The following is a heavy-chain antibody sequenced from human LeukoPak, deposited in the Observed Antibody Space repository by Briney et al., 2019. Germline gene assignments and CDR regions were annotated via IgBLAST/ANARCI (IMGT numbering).Heavy chain of an antibody. V-gene: IGHV4-61*02. D-gene: IGHD2-2*01. Sequence: SSETLSLTCTVSGGSISSSSYYWSWIRQPAGKGLEWIGRIYSSGSTNYNPSLKSRVTMSVDTSKNQFSLRLSSVTAADMAVYYCARGPYCSSTSCYLDYWGQGTLVTVSS. J-gene: IGHJ4*02. CDR3: ARGPYCSSTSCYLDY. CDR2: IYSSGST. CDR1: GGSISSSSYY.